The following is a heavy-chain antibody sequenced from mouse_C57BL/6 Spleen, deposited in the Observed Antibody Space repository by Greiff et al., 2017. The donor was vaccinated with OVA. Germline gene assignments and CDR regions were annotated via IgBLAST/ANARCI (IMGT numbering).Heavy chain of an antibody. D-gene: IGHD2-3*01. Sequence: DVQLVESGPGLVKPSQSLSLTCSVTGYSITSGYYWNWIRQFPGNKLEWMGYISYDGSNNYNPSLKNRISITRDTSKNQFFLKLNSVTTEDTATYYCAREGEDDGYLAWFAYWGQGTLVTVSA. J-gene: IGHJ3*01. V-gene: IGHV3-6*01. CDR2: ISYDGSN. CDR3: AREGEDDGYLAWFAY. CDR1: GYSITSGYY.